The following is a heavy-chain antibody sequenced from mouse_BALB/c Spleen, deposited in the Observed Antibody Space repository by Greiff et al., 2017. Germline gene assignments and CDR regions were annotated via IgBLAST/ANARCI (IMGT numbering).Heavy chain of an antibody. D-gene: IGHD2-14*01. Sequence: VHLVESGPGLVAPSQSLSITCTVSGFSLTSYGVHWVRQPPGKGLEWLGVIWAGGSTNYNSALMSRLSISKDNSKSQVFLKMNSLQTDDTAMDYCARDKVRQGMDYWGQGTSVTVSS. CDR3: ARDKVRQGMDY. V-gene: IGHV2-9*02. CDR1: GFSLTSYG. CDR2: IWAGGST. J-gene: IGHJ4*01.